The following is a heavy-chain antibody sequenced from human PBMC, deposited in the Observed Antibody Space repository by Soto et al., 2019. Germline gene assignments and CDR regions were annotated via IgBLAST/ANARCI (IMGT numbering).Heavy chain of an antibody. D-gene: IGHD3-9*01. CDR2: IWYDGSNK. CDR1: GFTFSSYG. Sequence: GGSLRLSCAASGFTFSSYGMHWVRQAPGKGLEWVAVIWYDGSNKYYADSVKGRFTISRDNYKNTLYLQMNSLRAEDTAVYYCTRDPAHYDILTGYLAYWGQGPLLT. V-gene: IGHV3-33*01. CDR3: TRDPAHYDILTGYLAY. J-gene: IGHJ4*02.